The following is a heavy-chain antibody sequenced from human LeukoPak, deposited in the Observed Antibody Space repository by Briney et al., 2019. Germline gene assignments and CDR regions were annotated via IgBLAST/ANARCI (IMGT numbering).Heavy chain of an antibody. CDR2: ISGSGGST. CDR3: AKDLVPAA. Sequence: QPGGSLRLSCAASGFTFSSYAMSCVRRAPGKGLEGGSAISGSGGSTYYADSVRRRFTISRDRYKNTLYLQMHSLRAEDTAVYYCAKDLVPAAWGQGTLVTVSS. CDR1: GFTFSSYA. D-gene: IGHD2-2*01. V-gene: IGHV3-23*01. J-gene: IGHJ5*02.